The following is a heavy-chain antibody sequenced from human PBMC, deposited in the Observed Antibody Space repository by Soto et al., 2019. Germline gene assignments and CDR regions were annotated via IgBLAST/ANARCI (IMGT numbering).Heavy chain of an antibody. CDR3: ARIRRQQLARYYYYYYGMDV. CDR2: IDWDDDK. CDR1: GFSLSTSGMC. V-gene: IGHV2-70*01. Sequence: SGPTLVNPTQTLTLTCTFSGFSLSTSGMCVSWIRQPPGKALEWLALIDWDDDKYYSTSLKTRLTISKDTSKNQVVLTMTNMDPGDTATYYCARIRRQQLARYYYYYYGMDVWGEGTTVTVSS. J-gene: IGHJ6*04. D-gene: IGHD6-13*01.